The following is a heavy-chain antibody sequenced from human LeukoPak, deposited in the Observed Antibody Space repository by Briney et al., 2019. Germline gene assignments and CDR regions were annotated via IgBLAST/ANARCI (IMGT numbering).Heavy chain of an antibody. Sequence: GAAVKVSCKASGYRFTSYGITWVRQAPGQGLEWMGWISVDNGNTNYAQKVQGRVTLTTDTSTSTAYMELRSLRSDDTAVYYCAREGYCSGGICYSTMNWFDPWGQGTLVTVSS. D-gene: IGHD2-15*01. V-gene: IGHV1-18*01. J-gene: IGHJ5*02. CDR1: GYRFTSYG. CDR2: ISVDNGNT. CDR3: AREGYCSGGICYSTMNWFDP.